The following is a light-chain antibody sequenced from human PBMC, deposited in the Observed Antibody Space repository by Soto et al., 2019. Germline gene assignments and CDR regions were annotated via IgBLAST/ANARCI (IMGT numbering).Light chain of an antibody. CDR3: QQYNNRPPYT. J-gene: IGKJ2*01. CDR1: QSLSVS. Sequence: EIVLTQSPGTLSLSPGDRATLSCRASQSLSVSYIAWYQQKPGQAPRLLIYGASTRATGIPARFSGSGSGTEFTLTISSLQSEDFAVYYCQQYNNRPPYTFGQGTKVDIK. V-gene: IGKV3-15*01. CDR2: GAS.